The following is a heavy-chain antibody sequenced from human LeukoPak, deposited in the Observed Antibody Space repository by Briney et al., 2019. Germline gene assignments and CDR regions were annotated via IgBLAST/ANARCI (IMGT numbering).Heavy chain of an antibody. D-gene: IGHD3-9*01. V-gene: IGHV3-30*03. J-gene: IGHJ5*02. CDR3: AGGSGYLITS. CDR2: IAHDASII. CDR1: GFTFSTYG. Sequence: GRSLRLSCAASGFTFSTYGMHWVRQAPGKGLEWVADIAHDASIIYYADSVKGRFTISRDNSKNTLYLQMNSLRDEDTAVYYCAGGSGYLITSWGQGTLVTVSS.